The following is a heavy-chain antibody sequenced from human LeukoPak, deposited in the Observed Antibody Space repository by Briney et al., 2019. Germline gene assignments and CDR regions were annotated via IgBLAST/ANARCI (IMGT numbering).Heavy chain of an antibody. CDR1: GGSISSYY. J-gene: IGHJ4*02. D-gene: IGHD1-26*01. CDR2: ISHSGST. V-gene: IGHV4-59*01. CDR3: ARMPPVGGSYVY. Sequence: PSETLSLTCTVSGGSISSYYWSWNRQPPGKGLEWIGYISHSGSTNYNPSLKSRVTISVDTSKNQFSLKLSSVTAADTAVYYCARMPPVGGSYVYWGQGTLVTVSS.